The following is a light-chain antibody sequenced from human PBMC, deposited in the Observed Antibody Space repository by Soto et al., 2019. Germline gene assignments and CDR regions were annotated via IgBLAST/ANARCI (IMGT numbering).Light chain of an antibody. Sequence: SYELTHPPSVSVAPGQTASITCSGDKLGDKYVCWYQQKPGQSPVLVIYQDNKRPSGIPERFSGSNSGNTATLTISGTQAMDEADYYCQAWDSSTVVFGGGTKLTVL. J-gene: IGLJ2*01. V-gene: IGLV3-1*01. CDR2: QDN. CDR3: QAWDSSTVV. CDR1: KLGDKY.